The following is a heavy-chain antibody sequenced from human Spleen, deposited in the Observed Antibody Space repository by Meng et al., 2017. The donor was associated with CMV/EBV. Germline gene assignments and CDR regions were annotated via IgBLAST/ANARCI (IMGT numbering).Heavy chain of an antibody. CDR2: IYYSGST. CDR1: GGSISSSSYY. V-gene: IGHV4-39*01. CDR3: ARVPVDTTMVTGYD. D-gene: IGHD5-18*01. J-gene: IGHJ4*02. Sequence: SETLSLTCTVSGGSISSSSYYWGWIRQPPGKGLEWIGSIYYSGSTYYNPSLKSRVTISVGMSKNQFSLKLSSVTAADTAVYYCARVPVDTTMVTGYDWGQGTLVTVSS.